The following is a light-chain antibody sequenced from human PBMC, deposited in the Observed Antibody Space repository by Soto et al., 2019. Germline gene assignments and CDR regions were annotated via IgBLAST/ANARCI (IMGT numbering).Light chain of an antibody. Sequence: QSALTQPPSVSGSPGQSVTISCXGTSSXXGSYNRVSWYQQPPGTAPKLMIYEVSNRPSGVPDRFSGSKSGNTASLTISGLQAEDEADYYCSSYTSTSPPVVFGGGTKVTVL. CDR2: EVS. J-gene: IGLJ2*01. CDR3: SSYTSTSPPVV. CDR1: SSXXGSYNR. V-gene: IGLV2-18*02.